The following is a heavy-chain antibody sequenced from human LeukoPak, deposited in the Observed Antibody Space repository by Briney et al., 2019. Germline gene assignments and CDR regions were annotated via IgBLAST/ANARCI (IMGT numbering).Heavy chain of an antibody. J-gene: IGHJ3*02. CDR1: GYTFTSYG. D-gene: IGHD2-2*01. CDR2: ISAYNGNT. V-gene: IGHV1-18*01. CDR3: ARDRILRYCSSTSCYRPAFDI. Sequence: ASVKVSCKASGYTFTSYGISWVRQAPGQGLEWMGWISAYNGNTNYAQKLQGRVTMTTDTYTSTAYMELRSLRSDDTAVYYCARDRILRYCSSTSCYRPAFDIWGQGTMVTVSS.